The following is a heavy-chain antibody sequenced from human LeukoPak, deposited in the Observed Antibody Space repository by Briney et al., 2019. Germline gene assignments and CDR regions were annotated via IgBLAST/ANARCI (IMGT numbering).Heavy chain of an antibody. V-gene: IGHV1-69*05. J-gene: IGHJ4*02. CDR3: AIVYYDSSGYYPTG. CDR1: GVTFSSYA. D-gene: IGHD3-22*01. Sequence: SVKVSCKASGVTFSSYAISWVRQAPGQGLEWMGGIIPIFGTANYAQKFQGRVTITTDESTSTAYMELSSLRSEDTAVYYCAIVYYDSSGYYPTGWGQGTLVTVSS. CDR2: IIPIFGTA.